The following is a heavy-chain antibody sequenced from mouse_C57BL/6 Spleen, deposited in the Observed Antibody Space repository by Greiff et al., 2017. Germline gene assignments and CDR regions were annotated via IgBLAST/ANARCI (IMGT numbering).Heavy chain of an antibody. CDR3: ARGCYGSPYYFDY. CDR1: GFTFSDYG. V-gene: IGHV5-17*01. J-gene: IGHJ2*01. CDR2: ISSGSSTI. D-gene: IGHD1-1*01. Sequence: EVMLVESGGGLVKPGGSLKLSCAASGFTFSDYGMHWVRQAPEKGLEWVAYISSGSSTIYYADTVKGRFTISRDNAKNTLFLQMTSLRSEDTAMYYCARGCYGSPYYFDYWGPGTTLTVSS.